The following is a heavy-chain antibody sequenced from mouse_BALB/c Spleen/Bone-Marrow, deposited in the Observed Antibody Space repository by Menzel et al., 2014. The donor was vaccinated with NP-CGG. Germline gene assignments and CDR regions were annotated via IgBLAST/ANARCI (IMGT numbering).Heavy chain of an antibody. CDR3: ARGDYYRSVMDY. CDR2: IYPGNINI. J-gene: IGHJ4*01. Sequence: VQLQQSGPELVKPGASMRISCKASGYTFTTYFIHWVKQRPGQGLEWIGWIYPGNINIKYNENFKDKVTLTADKSSNTAHLQFSSLTPEDSAVYFCARGDYYRSVMDYWGQGTSVTVSS. CDR1: GYTFTTYF. D-gene: IGHD2-14*01. V-gene: IGHV1S56*01.